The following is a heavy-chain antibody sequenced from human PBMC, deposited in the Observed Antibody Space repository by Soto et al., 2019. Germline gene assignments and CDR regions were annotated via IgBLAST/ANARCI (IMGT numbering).Heavy chain of an antibody. CDR3: ARSGCHDYGDANFDY. J-gene: IGHJ4*02. CDR1: GFTFSSYG. V-gene: IGHV3-13*01. D-gene: IGHD4-17*01. CDR2: IGTAGDT. Sequence: EVQLVESGGGLVQPGGSLRLSCAASGFTFSSYGMHWVRQATGKGLEWVSAIGTAGDTYYPGSVKGRFTISRENAKNSLYLQMNSLRAGDTAVYYCARSGCHDYGDANFDYWGQGTLVTVSS.